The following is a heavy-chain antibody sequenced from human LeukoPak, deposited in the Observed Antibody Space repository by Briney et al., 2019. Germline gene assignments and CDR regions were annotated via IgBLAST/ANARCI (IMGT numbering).Heavy chain of an antibody. V-gene: IGHV5-51*01. Sequence: GESLKISCKGSGYSFTSYWIGWVRQMPGKGLEWMGIIYPGDSHTRYSPSFQGQVTISADKSISTAYLQWSYLKASDTAMYYCARSSGSGWSFFDYWGQGTLVTVSS. CDR1: GYSFTSYW. D-gene: IGHD6-19*01. CDR2: IYPGDSHT. J-gene: IGHJ4*02. CDR3: ARSSGSGWSFFDY.